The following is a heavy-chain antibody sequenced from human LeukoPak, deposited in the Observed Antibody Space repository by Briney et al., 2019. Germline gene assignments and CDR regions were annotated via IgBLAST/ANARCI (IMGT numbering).Heavy chain of an antibody. CDR1: GYTFTGYY. CDR2: INPNSGGT. CDR3: ARDRRRDGYNLGY. D-gene: IGHD5-24*01. V-gene: IGHV1-2*02. Sequence: ASVKVSCKASGYTFTGYYMHWVRQAPGQGLEWMGWINPNSGGTNYAQKFQGRVTMTRDTSISTAYMELSSLRSDDTAVYYCARDRRRDGYNLGYWGQGTLVTVSS. J-gene: IGHJ4*02.